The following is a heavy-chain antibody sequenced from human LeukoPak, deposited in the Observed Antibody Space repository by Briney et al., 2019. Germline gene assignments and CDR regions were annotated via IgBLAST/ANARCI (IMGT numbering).Heavy chain of an antibody. CDR3: AKGAYVFTGDFDY. Sequence: GGSLRLSCAASGFTFSDYYMSWIRQAPGKGLEWLSYISYTTSDTNYADSVKGRFTISRDNSKNTLYLQMYTLRAEDTAVYYCAKGAYVFTGDFDYWGQGTLVTVSS. J-gene: IGHJ4*02. D-gene: IGHD2-8*01. CDR2: ISYTTSDT. V-gene: IGHV3-11*05. CDR1: GFTFSDYY.